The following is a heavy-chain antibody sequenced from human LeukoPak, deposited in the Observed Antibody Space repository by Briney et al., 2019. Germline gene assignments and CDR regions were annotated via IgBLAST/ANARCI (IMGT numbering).Heavy chain of an antibody. V-gene: IGHV3-23*01. J-gene: IGHJ4*02. Sequence: GGSLRLSCAASGFTFSSYAMSWVRQAPGKGLEWVSAISGSGGSTYYADSVKGRFTISRDNAKNSLYLQMNSLGAEDTAVYYCARVDSGYDYWGQGTLVTVSS. CDR2: ISGSGGST. CDR1: GFTFSSYA. D-gene: IGHD5-12*01. CDR3: ARVDSGYDY.